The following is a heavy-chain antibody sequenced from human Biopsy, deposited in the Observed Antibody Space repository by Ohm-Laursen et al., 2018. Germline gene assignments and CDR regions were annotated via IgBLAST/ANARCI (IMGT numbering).Heavy chain of an antibody. Sequence: GSSVKVSCNVSGYSLTELSMHWVRQAPGQGLEWMGGFAPENGRIVYSQKFQGRVTMTEDPSTSTAYMEVWRLRSDDTAVYYCAADINVWNVNYWGQGTQVIVSS. CDR3: AADINVWNVNY. V-gene: IGHV1-24*01. J-gene: IGHJ4*02. D-gene: IGHD1-1*01. CDR2: FAPENGRI. CDR1: GYSLTELS.